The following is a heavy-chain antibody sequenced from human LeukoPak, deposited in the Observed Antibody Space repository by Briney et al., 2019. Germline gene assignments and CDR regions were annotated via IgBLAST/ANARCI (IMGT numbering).Heavy chain of an antibody. V-gene: IGHV4-30-4*08. CDR2: IFYSGSA. CDR3: ARATRSRSGGYNFDS. Sequence: SETLSLTCAVYGGSFSGYYWSWIRQPPGKGLEWLGYIFYSGSAYSNPSLKSRGTISVDTSKNQFSLKLQSLTAADTAVYYCARATRSRSGGYNFDSWGQGTLVTVSS. D-gene: IGHD2-15*01. CDR1: GGSFSGYY. J-gene: IGHJ5*01.